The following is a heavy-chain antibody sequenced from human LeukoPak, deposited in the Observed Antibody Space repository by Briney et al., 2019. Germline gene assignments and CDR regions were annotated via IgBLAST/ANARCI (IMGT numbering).Heavy chain of an antibody. CDR1: GGSISSGDYY. CDR2: IYYSGST. J-gene: IGHJ4*02. V-gene: IGHV4-30-4*01. CDR3: ARSTVTTPYFDY. Sequence: KPSETLSLTCTVSGGSISSGDYYWSWIRQPPGKGLEWIGYIYYSGSTYYNPSLKSRVTISVDTSKNQFSLKLSSVTAADTAVYYCARSTVTTPYFDYWGQGTLVTASS. D-gene: IGHD4-17*01.